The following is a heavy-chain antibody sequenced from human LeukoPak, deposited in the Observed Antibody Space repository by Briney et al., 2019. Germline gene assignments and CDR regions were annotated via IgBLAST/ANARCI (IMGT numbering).Heavy chain of an antibody. J-gene: IGHJ3*02. Sequence: SETLSLTCAVYGGSFSGYYWSWIRQPPGKGLEWIGEINHSGSANYNPSLKSQVTLSVDMSKNQFSLHLNSVTAADTAVYYCARDLVGSSDAFDMWGQGTMVTVSS. CDR2: INHSGSA. CDR3: ARDLVGSSDAFDM. CDR1: GGSFSGYY. D-gene: IGHD2-8*02. V-gene: IGHV4-34*01.